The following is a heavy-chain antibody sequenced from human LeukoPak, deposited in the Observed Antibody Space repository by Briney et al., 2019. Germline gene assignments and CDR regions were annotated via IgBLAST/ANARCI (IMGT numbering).Heavy chain of an antibody. J-gene: IGHJ4*02. Sequence: ASVRVSCKASGYTFTGYHMHWVRQAPGQGLEWMGRINPNSGDTNSAQKFHGRVAMTRDTSISTAFMELTRLRSDDTAVYYCARDLKRYSSEYDLDYWGQGTLVTVFS. CDR3: ARDLKRYSSEYDLDY. CDR2: INPNSGDT. V-gene: IGHV1-2*06. D-gene: IGHD6-19*01. CDR1: GYTFTGYH.